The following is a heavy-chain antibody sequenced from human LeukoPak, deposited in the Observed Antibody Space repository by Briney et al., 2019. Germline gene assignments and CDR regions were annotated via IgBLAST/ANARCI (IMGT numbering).Heavy chain of an antibody. D-gene: IGHD5-18*01. V-gene: IGHV1-69*13. Sequence: SVKVSCKASGGTFSSYAISWVRQAPGQGLEWMGGIIPIFGTANYAQKFQGRVTITADESTSTAYMELSSLRSEDTAVYYCARSDIGYAYFDYWGQGTLVTVSS. CDR1: GGTFSSYA. J-gene: IGHJ4*02. CDR3: ARSDIGYAYFDY. CDR2: IIPIFGTA.